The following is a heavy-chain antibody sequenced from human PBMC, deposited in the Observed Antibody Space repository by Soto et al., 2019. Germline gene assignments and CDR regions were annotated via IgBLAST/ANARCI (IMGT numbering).Heavy chain of an antibody. CDR3: GKDPNGDYVAAFDI. J-gene: IGHJ3*02. D-gene: IGHD4-17*01. V-gene: IGHV3-23*01. CDR1: GFIFRNFA. Sequence: EVHLLESGGGLVQPGGSLRLSCAASGFIFRNFAMNWVRQAPGKGLEWVSGIGASGGTTHLADSVKGRFTISRDNSRNILFLQMNSLRVEDTAVYYCGKDPNGDYVAAFDIWGPGTVVTVSS. CDR2: IGASGGTT.